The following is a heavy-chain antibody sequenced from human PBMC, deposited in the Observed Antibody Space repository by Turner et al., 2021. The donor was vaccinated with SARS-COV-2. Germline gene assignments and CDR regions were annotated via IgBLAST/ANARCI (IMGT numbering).Heavy chain of an antibody. V-gene: IGHV3-7*03. Sequence: EVQLVESGGGLVQPGGSLSLSCAASGFTFSSYWRNWVRQAPGKGLEWVANIKQDGSEKYYVDSVKGRFTISRDNAKNSLYLQMNSLRAEDTAVYYCAREESGSFGAYGMDVWGQGTTVTVSS. CDR1: GFTFSSYW. J-gene: IGHJ6*02. D-gene: IGHD2-15*01. CDR2: IKQDGSEK. CDR3: AREESGSFGAYGMDV.